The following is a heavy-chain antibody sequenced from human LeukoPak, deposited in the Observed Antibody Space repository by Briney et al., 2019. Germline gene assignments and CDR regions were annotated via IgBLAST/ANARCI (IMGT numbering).Heavy chain of an antibody. V-gene: IGHV1-69*04. Sequence: SVKVSCKASGGTFSSYAISWVRQAPGQGLEWMGRIIPILGIANYAQKFQGRVTITADKSTSTAYMELSSLRSEDTAVYYCASPGGNENLFDYWGQGTLVTVSS. D-gene: IGHD4-23*01. CDR3: ASPGGNENLFDY. CDR2: IIPILGIA. CDR1: GGTFSSYA. J-gene: IGHJ4*02.